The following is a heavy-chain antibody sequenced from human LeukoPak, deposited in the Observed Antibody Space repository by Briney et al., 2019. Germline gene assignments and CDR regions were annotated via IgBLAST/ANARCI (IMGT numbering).Heavy chain of an antibody. CDR3: ARLQSIAARPMFDP. CDR2: IYYSGST. Sequence: SETLSLTCTVSGGSISSGGYFWSWIRQHPGKGLVWIGYIYYSGSTNYNPSLKSRVTISVDTSKNQFSLKLSSVTAADTAVYYCARLQSIAARPMFDPWGQGTLVTVSS. D-gene: IGHD6-6*01. CDR1: GGSISSGGYF. V-gene: IGHV4-61*08. J-gene: IGHJ5*02.